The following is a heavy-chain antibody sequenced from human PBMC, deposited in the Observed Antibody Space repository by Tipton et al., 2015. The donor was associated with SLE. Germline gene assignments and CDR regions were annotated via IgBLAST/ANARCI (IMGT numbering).Heavy chain of an antibody. V-gene: IGHV5-51*03. CDR1: GYNFNTYW. Sequence: VQLVQSGAEVKEPGEFLEITCKGSGYNFNTYWIGWVRQMPGKGLEWVGIIYPGDSDIRYSPSFQGQVTIPADTSSSTAYLQWRSLKASDTAMYYCATSGYSSDWPFDYWGQGTLVTVSS. CDR3: ATSGYSSDWPFDY. D-gene: IGHD6-19*01. J-gene: IGHJ4*02. CDR2: IYPGDSDI.